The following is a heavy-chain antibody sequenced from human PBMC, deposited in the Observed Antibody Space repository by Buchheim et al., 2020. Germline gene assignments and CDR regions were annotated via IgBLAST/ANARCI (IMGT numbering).Heavy chain of an antibody. CDR2: ISYDGSNK. CDR1: GFTFSSYG. Sequence: QVQLVESGGGVVQPGRSLRLSCAASGFTFSSYGMHWVRQAPGKGLEWVAVISYDGSNKYYADSVKGRFTISRDNSKNTLYLQMNSLRAEDTAMYYCAKGSSGGSCSSWGQGTL. J-gene: IGHJ4*02. CDR3: AKGSSGGSCSS. D-gene: IGHD2-15*01. V-gene: IGHV3-30*18.